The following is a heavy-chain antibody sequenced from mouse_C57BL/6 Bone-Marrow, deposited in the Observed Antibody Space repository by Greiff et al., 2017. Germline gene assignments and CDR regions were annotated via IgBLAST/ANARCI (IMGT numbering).Heavy chain of an antibody. J-gene: IGHJ1*03. Sequence: VQLQQSGAELVRPGTSVKMSCKASGYTFTNYWIGWAKQRPGHGLEWIGDIYPGGGYTNYNEKFKGKATLTAYKSSSTAYMQFSSLTSEDAAIYYCARFYYDYERGYWYFDVWGTGTTVTVSS. CDR3: ARFYYDYERGYWYFDV. V-gene: IGHV1-63*01. CDR2: IYPGGGYT. CDR1: GYTFTNYW. D-gene: IGHD2-4*01.